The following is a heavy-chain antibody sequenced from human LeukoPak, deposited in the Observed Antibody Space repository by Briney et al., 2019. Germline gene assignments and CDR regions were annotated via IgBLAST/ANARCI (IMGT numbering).Heavy chain of an antibody. Sequence: SETLSLTCTVSGGSISSGSYYWSWIRQPAGKGLEWIGRIHTSGSTNYNPSLKSRVTISVDTSKNQFSLKLSSVTAADTAVYYCARSSSLLLQGYYFDYWGQGNLVTVSS. CDR3: ARSSSLLLQGYYFDY. D-gene: IGHD3-22*01. J-gene: IGHJ4*02. CDR2: IHTSGST. V-gene: IGHV4-61*02. CDR1: GGSISSGSYY.